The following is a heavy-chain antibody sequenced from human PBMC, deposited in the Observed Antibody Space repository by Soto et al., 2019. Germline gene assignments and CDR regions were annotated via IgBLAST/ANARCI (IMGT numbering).Heavy chain of an antibody. CDR3: ARDPRGWELGPLFDY. J-gene: IGHJ4*02. CDR1: GFTFSSYA. CDR2: ISYDGSNK. D-gene: IGHD1-26*01. Sequence: GGSLRLSCAASGFTFSSYAMHWVRQAPGKGLEWVAVISYDGSNKYYADSVKGRFTISRDNSKNTLYLQMNSLRAEDTAVYYCARDPRGWELGPLFDYWGQGTLVTVSS. V-gene: IGHV3-30-3*01.